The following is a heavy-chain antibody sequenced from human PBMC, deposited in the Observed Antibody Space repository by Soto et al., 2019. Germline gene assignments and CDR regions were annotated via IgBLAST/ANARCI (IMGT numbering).Heavy chain of an antibody. Sequence: GASVKVSCKASGYTFTGYYIHWVRQAPGQGLEWMGWINPNSGGTNYAQKFQGWVTMTRDTSISTAYMELSRLTSDDAAVYYCARTVTYNYYFDYWGQGTLVTVSS. V-gene: IGHV1-2*04. J-gene: IGHJ4*02. CDR1: GYTFTGYY. CDR3: ARTVTYNYYFDY. D-gene: IGHD3-10*01. CDR2: INPNSGGT.